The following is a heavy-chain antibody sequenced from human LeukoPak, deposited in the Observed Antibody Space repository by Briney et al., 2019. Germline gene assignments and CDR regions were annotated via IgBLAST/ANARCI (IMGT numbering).Heavy chain of an antibody. V-gene: IGHV4-38-2*02. J-gene: IGHJ4*02. CDR3: AGYSKQAPGTDY. CDR1: GYSISSGYY. CDR2: IYHSRST. Sequence: SETLSLTCTVSGYSISSGYYWGWIRQPPGKGLEWIGSIYHSRSTYYNPSLKSRVTISVDTSKNQFSLKLSSVTAADTAVYYCAGYSKQAPGTDYWGQGTLVTVSS. D-gene: IGHD1/OR15-1a*01.